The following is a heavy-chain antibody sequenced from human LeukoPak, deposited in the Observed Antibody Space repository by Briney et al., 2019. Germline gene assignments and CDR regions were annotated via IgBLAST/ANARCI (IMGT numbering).Heavy chain of an antibody. V-gene: IGHV1-69*13. CDR1: GGTFSSYA. D-gene: IGHD5-24*01. J-gene: IGHJ4*02. CDR2: IIPIFGTA. Sequence: GASVKVSCKASGGTFSSYAISWVRQAPGQGLEWMGGIIPIFGTANYAQKFQGRVTITADESTSTAYMELSSLRSEDTAVYYCARDQEMATINFDYWGQGTLVTVSS. CDR3: ARDQEMATINFDY.